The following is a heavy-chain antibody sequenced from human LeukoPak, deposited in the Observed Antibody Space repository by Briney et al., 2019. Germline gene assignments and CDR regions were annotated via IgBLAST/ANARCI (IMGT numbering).Heavy chain of an antibody. V-gene: IGHV1-8*01. CDR1: GYTFTSYD. J-gene: IGHJ5*02. CDR2: MNPNSGNT. Sequence: GASVKVSCKASGYTFTSYDINWVRQATGQGLEWMGWMNPNSGNTGYAQKFQGRVTMTRNTSISTAYMELSSLRSEDTAVYYCARVADSSGWSFWFDPWCQGTLVTVSS. D-gene: IGHD6-19*01. CDR3: ARVADSSGWSFWFDP.